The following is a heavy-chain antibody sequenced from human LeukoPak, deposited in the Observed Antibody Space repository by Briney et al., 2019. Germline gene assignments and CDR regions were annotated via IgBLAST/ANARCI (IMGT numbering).Heavy chain of an antibody. CDR3: ATTGVSVTSIPTAY. V-gene: IGHV3-7*01. CDR1: GFTFRNYW. D-gene: IGHD2-21*02. Sequence: GGSLRISCAASGFTFRNYWMSWVRQAPGKGLEWVANIKQDGGESFYVDSVKDRFTISRDNSKNSLYLQMNSLTADDTAVYYCATTGVSVTSIPTAYWGQGTLVTVSS. J-gene: IGHJ4*02. CDR2: IKQDGGES.